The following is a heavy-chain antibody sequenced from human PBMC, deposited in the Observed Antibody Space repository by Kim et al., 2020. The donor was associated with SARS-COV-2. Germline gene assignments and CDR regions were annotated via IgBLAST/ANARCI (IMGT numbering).Heavy chain of an antibody. D-gene: IGHD3-9*01. CDR3: ASPGEPLRYFDWLPPLGPYYYYGMDV. V-gene: IGHV3-53*01. CDR1: GFTVNSNY. CDR2: IYSGGST. Sequence: GGSLRLSCAASGFTVNSNYMSWVRQAPGKGLEWVSVIYSGGSTYYADSVKGRFTISRDNSKNTLYLQMNSLRAEDTAVYYCASPGEPLRYFDWLPPLGPYYYYGMDVWGQGTTVTVSS. J-gene: IGHJ6*02.